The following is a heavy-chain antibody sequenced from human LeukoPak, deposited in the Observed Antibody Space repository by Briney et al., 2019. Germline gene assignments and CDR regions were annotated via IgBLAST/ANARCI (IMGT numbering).Heavy chain of an antibody. CDR1: GYTFTGYY. D-gene: IGHD6-13*01. CDR3: ARVGSSWYDAFDY. J-gene: IGHJ4*02. V-gene: IGHV1-2*02. CDR2: INPNSGGT. Sequence: ASVKVSCKSSGYTFTGYYMHWVRQAPGQGLEWMGWINPNSGGTNYAQKFQGRVTMTRDTSISTAYMELSRLRSDDTAVYYCARVGSSWYDAFDYWGQGTLVTVSS.